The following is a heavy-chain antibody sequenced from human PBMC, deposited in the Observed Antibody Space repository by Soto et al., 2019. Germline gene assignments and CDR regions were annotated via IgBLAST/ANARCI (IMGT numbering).Heavy chain of an antibody. CDR2: ISSSSSTI. V-gene: IGHV3-48*02. CDR1: GFTFSSYS. Sequence: GGSLRLSCAASGFTFSSYSMNWVRQAPGKGLEWVSYISSSSSTIYYADSVKGRFTIYRDNAKNSLYLQMNSLRDEDTAVYYCARSSDSSGWTGTYYYYGMDVWGQGTTVTVSS. CDR3: ARSSDSSGWTGTYYYYGMDV. D-gene: IGHD6-19*01. J-gene: IGHJ6*02.